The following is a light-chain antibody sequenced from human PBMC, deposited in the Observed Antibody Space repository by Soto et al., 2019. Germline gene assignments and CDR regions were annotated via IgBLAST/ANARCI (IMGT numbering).Light chain of an antibody. Sequence: DIQMTQSPSSLSASVGDRVTITCRASQSVSTYLNWYQQKPGEAPKLVISGASTLRSGVPSRFSGSGSGTDFTLNISSLQPEDFGSYYCQQGNAAPSFGQGTKLEI. V-gene: IGKV1-39*01. CDR2: GAS. J-gene: IGKJ2*01. CDR3: QQGNAAPS. CDR1: QSVSTY.